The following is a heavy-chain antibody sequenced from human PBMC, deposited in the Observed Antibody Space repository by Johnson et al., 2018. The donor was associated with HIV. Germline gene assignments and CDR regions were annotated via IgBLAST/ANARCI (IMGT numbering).Heavy chain of an antibody. Sequence: VLLVESGGGLVQPGGSLRLSCAASGFTFDDYGMSWVRQAPGKGLEWVSGLIWNDGRTGCTDSVKGRFTISRDNVMNSLYLQMKSLRAEDTAVYYCARSFGVTTPGEIDAFDIWGQGTMVTVSS. V-gene: IGHV3-20*04. CDR3: ARSFGVTTPGEIDAFDI. CDR1: GFTFDDYG. CDR2: LIWNDGRT. J-gene: IGHJ3*02. D-gene: IGHD3-3*01.